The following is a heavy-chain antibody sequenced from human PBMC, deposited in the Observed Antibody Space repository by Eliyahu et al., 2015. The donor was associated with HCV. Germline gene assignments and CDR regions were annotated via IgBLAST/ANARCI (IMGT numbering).Heavy chain of an antibody. CDR2: IGTYNGYT. CDR1: GYTFTSYG. D-gene: IGHD4-17*01. CDR3: ARDSRDYGDYVDY. J-gene: IGHJ4*02. V-gene: IGHV1-18*04. Sequence: QVQLVQSGAEVKKPGASVKVSCKASGYTFTSYGISWVRQVPGQGHEWMGWIGTYNGYTKYAENFQGRVTLTTDTSTTTAHMELRSLRSDDTAVYYCARDSRDYGDYVDYWGQGTLVTVSS.